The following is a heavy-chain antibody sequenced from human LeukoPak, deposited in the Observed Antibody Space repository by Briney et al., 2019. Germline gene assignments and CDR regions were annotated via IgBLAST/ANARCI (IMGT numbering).Heavy chain of an antibody. CDR3: ARTPIGYCSSTSCSSPMNFDY. CDR2: INPNSVGT. CDR1: GYTLTSYD. V-gene: IGHV1-2*02. J-gene: IGHJ4*02. Sequence: GPSVKVSCKASGYTLTSYDINWGRKATGQGLEWRGWINPNSVGTNYAQKFQGRVTMTRDTSISTAYMELSRLRSDDTAVYYCARTPIGYCSSTSCSSPMNFDYWGQGTLVTVSS. D-gene: IGHD2-2*01.